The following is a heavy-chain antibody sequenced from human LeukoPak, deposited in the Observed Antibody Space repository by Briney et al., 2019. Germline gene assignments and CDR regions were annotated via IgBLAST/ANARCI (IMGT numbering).Heavy chain of an antibody. D-gene: IGHD4-23*01. Sequence: SETLSLTCTVSGGSISSYYWSWIRQPPGKGLEWIGYIYYSGSTNYNPSLKSRVTISVDTSKNQFSLKLSSVTAADTAVYYCARSNPLRWSKEAPFDYWGQGTLVTVSS. J-gene: IGHJ4*02. CDR3: ARSNPLRWSKEAPFDY. CDR1: GGSISSYY. V-gene: IGHV4-59*01. CDR2: IYYSGST.